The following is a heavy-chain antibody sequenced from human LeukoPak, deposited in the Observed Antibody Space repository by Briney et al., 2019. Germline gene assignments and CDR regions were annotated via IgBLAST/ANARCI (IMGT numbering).Heavy chain of an antibody. CDR2: IYYSGST. CDR1: GGSFSGFY. V-gene: IGHV4-59*01. J-gene: IGHJ5*02. Sequence: SETLSLTCAVYGGSFSGFYWSWIRQPPGKGLEWIGYIYYSGSTNYNPSLKSRVTISVDTSKNQFSLKLSSVTAADTAVYYCARVLRYFDWLPNWFDPWGQGTLVTVSS. CDR3: ARVLRYFDWLPNWFDP. D-gene: IGHD3-9*01.